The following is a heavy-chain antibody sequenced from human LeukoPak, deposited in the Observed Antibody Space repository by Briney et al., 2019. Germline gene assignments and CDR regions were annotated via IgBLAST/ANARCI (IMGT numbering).Heavy chain of an antibody. Sequence: ASVKVSCKASGYTFTGYYMHWVRQAPGQGLEWMGWINPNSGGTNYAQKFQGRVTMTRDTSISTAYMELSRLRSDDTAVYYCARDLSDIVVVVAAERGNWFDPWGQGTLVTVSS. J-gene: IGHJ5*02. CDR1: GYTFTGYY. CDR3: ARDLSDIVVVVAAERGNWFDP. D-gene: IGHD2-15*01. CDR2: INPNSGGT. V-gene: IGHV1-2*02.